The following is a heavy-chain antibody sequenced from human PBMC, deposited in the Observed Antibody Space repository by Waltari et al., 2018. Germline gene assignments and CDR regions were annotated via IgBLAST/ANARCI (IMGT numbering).Heavy chain of an antibody. CDR2: ISYSGRT. CDR3: ARERSWFDP. CDR1: GASITSYY. J-gene: IGHJ5*02. Sequence: QVQLQESGPGLVKPSETLSLTCTVSGASITSYYWSWIRQSPGKGLEWIGDISYSGRTDYGPSLKSRITSSLDTSKNQFSLKLTSVTAADTAVYYCARERSWFDPWGPGTLVTVSS. V-gene: IGHV4-59*01.